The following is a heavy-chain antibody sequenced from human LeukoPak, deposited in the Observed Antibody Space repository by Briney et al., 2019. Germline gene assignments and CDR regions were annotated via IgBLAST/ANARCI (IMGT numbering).Heavy chain of an antibody. CDR3: AKGVVAATNAAYYGMDV. V-gene: IGHV3-30*18. Sequence: GGSLRLSCAASGFTFSNYGMHWVRQAPGKGLEWVAAISYDESDKYYADSVKGRFTISGDNSKNTLYLQMNSLRPEDTAVYYCAKGVVAATNAAYYGMDVWGQGTTVTVSS. D-gene: IGHD2-15*01. CDR1: GFTFSNYG. CDR2: ISYDESDK. J-gene: IGHJ6*02.